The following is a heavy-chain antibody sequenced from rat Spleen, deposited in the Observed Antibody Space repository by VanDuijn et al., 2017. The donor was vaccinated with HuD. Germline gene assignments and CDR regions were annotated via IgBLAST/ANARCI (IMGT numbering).Heavy chain of an antibody. CDR3: ARQSQLGWFFDF. J-gene: IGHJ1*01. CDR1: GFTFSDCY. V-gene: IGHV5-29*01. Sequence: EVQLVESDGGFVQPGRSLKLSCATSGFTFSDCYMAWVRQAPTKGLEWVATISYDGSGTYYRDSVKGRFTVSRNNAKTTLYLQMDSLRSEDTATYYCARQSQLGWFFDFWGPGTMVTVSS. D-gene: IGHD5-1*01. CDR2: ISYDGSGT.